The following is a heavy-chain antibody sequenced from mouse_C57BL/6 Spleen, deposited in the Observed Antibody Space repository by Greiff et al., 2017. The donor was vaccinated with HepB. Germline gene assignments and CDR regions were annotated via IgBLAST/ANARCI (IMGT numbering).Heavy chain of an antibody. D-gene: IGHD1-1*01. CDR1: GFTFSSYA. CDR3: TRGSSYYYGSSPYAMDY. J-gene: IGHJ4*01. V-gene: IGHV5-9-1*02. CDR2: ISSGGDYM. Sequence: EVMLVESGEGLVKPGGSLKLSCAASGFTFSSYAMSWVRQTPEKRLEWVAYISSGGDYMYYADTVKGRFTISRDNARNTLYLQMSSLKSEDTAMYYCTRGSSYYYGSSPYAMDYWGQGTSVTVSS.